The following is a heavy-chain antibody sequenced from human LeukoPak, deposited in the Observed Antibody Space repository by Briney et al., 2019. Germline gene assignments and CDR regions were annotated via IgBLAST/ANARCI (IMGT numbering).Heavy chain of an antibody. J-gene: IGHJ4*02. CDR3: ARGGAARPDF. V-gene: IGHV3-21*01. CDR2: ISSSSRYR. Sequence: GGSLRLSCAASGVTFSSYSMIWVRQAPGKGLEWVSSISSSSRYRYYADSEKGRFTISRDNAKNSLYLQMNSLRAEDTAVYYCARGGAARPDFWGQGTLVTVSS. D-gene: IGHD6-6*01. CDR1: GVTFSSYS.